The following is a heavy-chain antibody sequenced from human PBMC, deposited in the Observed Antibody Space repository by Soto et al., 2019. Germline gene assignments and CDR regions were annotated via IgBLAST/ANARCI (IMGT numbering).Heavy chain of an antibody. V-gene: IGHV4-59*01. Sequence: PSETLSLTCTVSDGAITGYYWSWIRQSPGEGLEWIGYVYNTGSPSYNPSLKSRVTMSVDASTNQFSLILTSVTATDTAVYYCAGERLTGSGYFGYWGQGTLVTVSS. CDR3: AGERLTGSGYFGY. CDR1: DGAITGYY. CDR2: VYNTGSP. D-gene: IGHD3-22*01. J-gene: IGHJ4*02.